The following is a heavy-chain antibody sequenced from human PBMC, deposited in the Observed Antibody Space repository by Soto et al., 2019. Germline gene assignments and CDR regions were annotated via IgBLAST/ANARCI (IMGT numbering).Heavy chain of an antibody. Sequence: QVQLQESGPGLVKPSQTLSLTCTVSGGSINSGGYCWSWIRQHPGKGLDWIGCISYGGSTSYNPSLKRRVTISVDTSKNQFSLKLSSVTAADKAVYYGSRGILVWGQGTLITVSS. CDR2: ISYGGST. CDR1: GGSINSGGYC. V-gene: IGHV4-31*03. CDR3: SRGILV. D-gene: IGHD5-18*01. J-gene: IGHJ4*02.